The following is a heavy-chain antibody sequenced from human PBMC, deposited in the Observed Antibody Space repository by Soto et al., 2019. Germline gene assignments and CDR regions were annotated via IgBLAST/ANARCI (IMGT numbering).Heavy chain of an antibody. D-gene: IGHD3-10*01. CDR1: GFTLNRHA. J-gene: IGHJ6*04. V-gene: IGHV3-13*01. CDR3: ARGGAYYCSLSYSLYYYYGIDV. Sequence: PGGSLRLPCSASGFTLNRHAKHLVRQSKEKVLERISEIGTAGATYYPGYVKGRFTIPSENAKNSLYLQMNCRRAEDKDEEYRARGGAYYCSLSYSLYYYYGIDVSGEGTTVTVSP. CDR2: IGTAGAT.